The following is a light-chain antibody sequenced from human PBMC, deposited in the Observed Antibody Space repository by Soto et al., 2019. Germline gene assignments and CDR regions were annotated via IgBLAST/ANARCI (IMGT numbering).Light chain of an antibody. CDR1: SSNIGSNS. Sequence: QSVLTQPPSASGTPGQRVTISCSGSSSNIGSNSANWYQQLPGTAPKLLIYGHNQRPSGVPARFSASESGTSASLAISGLQSEDEADYYCAAWDDSLNALVFGTGTKVTVL. CDR3: AAWDDSLNALV. V-gene: IGLV1-44*01. J-gene: IGLJ1*01. CDR2: GHN.